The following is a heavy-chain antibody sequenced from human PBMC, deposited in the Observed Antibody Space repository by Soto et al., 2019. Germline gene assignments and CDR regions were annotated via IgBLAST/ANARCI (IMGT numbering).Heavy chain of an antibody. V-gene: IGHV4-34*01. D-gene: IGHD3-10*01. CDR2: INHSGST. Sequence: QVQLQQWGAGLLKPSETLSLTCAVYGGSFSGYYWSWIRQPPGKGLEWIGEINHSGSTNYNPSLKSRVTISVDTSKNQCSLKLSSVTAAGTAVYYCARTYGSVSTRPFDSWGQGTLVTVSS. CDR1: GGSFSGYY. CDR3: ARTYGSVSTRPFDS. J-gene: IGHJ4*02.